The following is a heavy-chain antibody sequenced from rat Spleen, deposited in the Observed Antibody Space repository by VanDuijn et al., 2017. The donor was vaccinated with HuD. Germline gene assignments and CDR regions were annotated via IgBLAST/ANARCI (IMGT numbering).Heavy chain of an antibody. V-gene: IGHV5-25*01. CDR3: ARHGYGGYKGFDY. CDR2: ISTSGSRT. CDR1: GFTFSNYY. Sequence: EVQLVESGGGLVQPGRSLKLSCAASGFTFSNYYMAWVRQAPKKGLEWVATISTSGSRTYYPDSVKGRFTISRDNAKSSLYLQMNSLKSEDTATYYCARHGYGGYKGFDYWGQGVMVTVSS. D-gene: IGHD1-11*01. J-gene: IGHJ2*01.